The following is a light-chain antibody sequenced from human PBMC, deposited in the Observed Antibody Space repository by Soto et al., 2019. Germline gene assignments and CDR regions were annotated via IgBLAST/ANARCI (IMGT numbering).Light chain of an antibody. CDR3: FSHRRGDSHV. J-gene: IGLJ1*01. CDR1: SRDVGGYNY. V-gene: IGLV2-14*01. CDR2: GVT. Sequence: QSVLTQPAALSGSPGQSITISYTGTSRDVGGYNYVSWYQQYPGKAPKLMIYGVTNRPSGVSNRFSGSKTGNTASLTISGLQAEDEAYYYCFSHRRGDSHVFGTGTKVTVL.